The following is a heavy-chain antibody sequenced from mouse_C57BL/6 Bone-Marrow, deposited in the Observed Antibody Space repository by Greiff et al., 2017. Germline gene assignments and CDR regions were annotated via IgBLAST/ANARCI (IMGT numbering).Heavy chain of an antibody. CDR3: ARYGYYVDY. D-gene: IGHD2-2*01. V-gene: IGHV1-81*01. Sequence: QVQLKQSGAELVRPGASVKMSCKASGYTFTSYGISWVKQRPGQGLEWIGEIYPRSGDTYYNEKFKGKATLTADKSSSTAYMELRSLSSEDSAVYFCARYGYYVDYWGQGTTLTVSS. CDR2: IYPRSGDT. CDR1: GYTFTSYG. J-gene: IGHJ2*01.